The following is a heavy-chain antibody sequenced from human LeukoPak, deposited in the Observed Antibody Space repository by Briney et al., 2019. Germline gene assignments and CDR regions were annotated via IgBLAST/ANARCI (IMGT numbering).Heavy chain of an antibody. J-gene: IGHJ4*02. CDR2: INHSGST. CDR3: ARLAVAGRDYDY. CDR1: GGSFSGYY. D-gene: IGHD6-19*01. Sequence: PSETLSLTCAVYGGSFSGYYWSWIRQPPGKGLEWIGEINHSGSTNYNPSLKSRVTISVDTSKNQFSLKLSSVTAADTAVYYYARLAVAGRDYDYWGQGTLVTVSS. V-gene: IGHV4-34*01.